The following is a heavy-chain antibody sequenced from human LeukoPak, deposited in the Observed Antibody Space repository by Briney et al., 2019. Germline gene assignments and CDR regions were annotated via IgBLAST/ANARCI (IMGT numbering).Heavy chain of an antibody. D-gene: IGHD4/OR15-4a*01. Sequence: PGGSLRLSCAASGFTFDDYGMSLVRQAPGKGLEWVSGINWNGGSTGYADSVKGRFTISRDNAKNSLYLQMNSLRAEDTALYYCARDYGGTGGDAFDIWGQGTMVTVSS. CDR2: INWNGGST. V-gene: IGHV3-20*04. CDR1: GFTFDDYG. J-gene: IGHJ3*02. CDR3: ARDYGGTGGDAFDI.